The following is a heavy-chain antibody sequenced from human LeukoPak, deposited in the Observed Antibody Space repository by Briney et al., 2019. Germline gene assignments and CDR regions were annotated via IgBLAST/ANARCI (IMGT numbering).Heavy chain of an antibody. CDR3: ARPISSQGYFGVVID. J-gene: IGHJ4*02. D-gene: IGHD3-3*01. CDR2: IYHSGSP. Sequence: PSETLSLTCAVSGYSISSASYWGWIRQPPGKGLEWIGNIYHSGSPYYNPSLKSRVTISVDTSKDQFSLKLSSVTAADTAVYYCARPISSQGYFGVVIDWGQGTLVTVSS. CDR1: GYSISSASY. V-gene: IGHV4-38-2*01.